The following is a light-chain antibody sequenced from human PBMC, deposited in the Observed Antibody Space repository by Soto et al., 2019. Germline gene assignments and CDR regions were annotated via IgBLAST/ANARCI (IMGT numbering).Light chain of an antibody. Sequence: EIVLTQSPGTLSLSPGERATLSCRASQSVSSSFLAWYQQKPGQAPRLLIYGASSRATGIPDRFSGSESGTDFTLTISRLEPEDVAVYYCQQYCSSPLTFGGGTKVEIK. CDR2: GAS. CDR1: QSVSSSF. V-gene: IGKV3-20*01. CDR3: QQYCSSPLT. J-gene: IGKJ4*01.